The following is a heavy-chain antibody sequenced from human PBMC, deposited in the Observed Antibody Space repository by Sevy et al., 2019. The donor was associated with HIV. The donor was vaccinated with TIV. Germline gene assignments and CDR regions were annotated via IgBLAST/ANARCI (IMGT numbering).Heavy chain of an antibody. CDR2: INPIFGTA. CDR3: ASNYYYDSSGYYFRH. J-gene: IGHJ1*01. CDR1: GGTFSSYA. V-gene: IGHV1-69*13. D-gene: IGHD3-22*01. Sequence: ASVKVSCKASGGTFSSYAISWVRQAPGQGLEWMGGINPIFGTANYAQKFQGRVTITADESTGTAYMELSSLRSEDTAVYYCASNYYYDSSGYYFRHWGQGTLVTVSS.